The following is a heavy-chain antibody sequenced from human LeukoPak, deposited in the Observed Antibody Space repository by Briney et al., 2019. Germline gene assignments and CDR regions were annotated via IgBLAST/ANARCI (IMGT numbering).Heavy chain of an antibody. CDR3: VTSTGYFSTWGAFDV. Sequence: ASVKVSCKTSGFTFTAFYLHWVRQAPGQGLEWMAWINLNSGGTNYAQKFRGRVTMTRDTSISTAYMDLSSLRSDDTAVYYCVTSTGYFSTWGAFDVWGQGTMVTASS. V-gene: IGHV1-2*02. D-gene: IGHD2-15*01. CDR1: GFTFTAFY. CDR2: INLNSGGT. J-gene: IGHJ3*01.